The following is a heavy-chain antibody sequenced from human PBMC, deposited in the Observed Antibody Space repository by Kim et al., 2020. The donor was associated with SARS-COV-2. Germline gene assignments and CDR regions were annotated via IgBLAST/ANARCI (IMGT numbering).Heavy chain of an antibody. CDR2: IYYSGST. J-gene: IGHJ4*02. D-gene: IGHD3-10*01. CDR3: ARHPRLLWFGELSPFFDY. V-gene: IGHV4-39*01. Sequence: SETLSLTCTVSGGSISSSSYYWGWIRQPPGKGLEWIGSIYYSGSTYYNPSLKSRVTISVDTSKNQFSLKLSSVTAADTAVYYCARHPRLLWFGELSPFFDYWGQGTLVTVSS. CDR1: GGSISSSSYY.